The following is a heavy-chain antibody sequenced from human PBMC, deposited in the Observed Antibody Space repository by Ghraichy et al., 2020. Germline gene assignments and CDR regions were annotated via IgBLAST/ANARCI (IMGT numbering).Heavy chain of an antibody. Sequence: LSLTCSASGFTFSSYSMNWVRQAPGKGLEWVSYISSIGNIIYYADSMKGRLTISRDNAKNSLFLQMNSLRDEDTAVYYCASDRDYYDNSGSYSWGYQLWGQGTLVTVSS. D-gene: IGHD3-22*01. V-gene: IGHV3-48*02. J-gene: IGHJ1*01. CDR3: ASDRDYYDNSGSYSWGYQL. CDR2: ISSIGNII. CDR1: GFTFSSYS.